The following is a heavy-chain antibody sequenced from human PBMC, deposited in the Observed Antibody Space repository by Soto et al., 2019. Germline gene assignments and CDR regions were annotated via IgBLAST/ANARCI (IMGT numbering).Heavy chain of an antibody. V-gene: IGHV3-15*07. D-gene: IGHD1-20*01. CDR1: GFAFTEAW. Sequence: EVHLVESGGGLVKPGGSLRLSCAASGFAFTEAWMNWVRQAPGKGLEWVGRSKGEWHGGRINYAVPVKGRFTISRDDSTSTLFLQMNGLESEDTATYYCAAGHAGYNTAGIDVWGQGTTVIVSS. CDR3: AAGHAGYNTAGIDV. CDR2: SKGEWHGGRI. J-gene: IGHJ6*02.